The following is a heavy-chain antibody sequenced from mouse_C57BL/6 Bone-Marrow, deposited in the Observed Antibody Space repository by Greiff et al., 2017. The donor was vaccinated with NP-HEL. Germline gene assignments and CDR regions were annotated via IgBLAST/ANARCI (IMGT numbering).Heavy chain of an antibody. Sequence: QVQLQQSGAELAKPGASVKLSCKASGYTFTSYWMHWVKQRPGQGLEWIGYINPSSGYTKYNQKFKDKATLTAAKSSSTAYMQLSSLTYEDSAVYYCARHHYDGSSLNWYFDVWGTGTTVTVSS. CDR3: ARHHYDGSSLNWYFDV. J-gene: IGHJ1*03. CDR2: INPSSGYT. D-gene: IGHD1-1*01. CDR1: GYTFTSYW. V-gene: IGHV1-7*01.